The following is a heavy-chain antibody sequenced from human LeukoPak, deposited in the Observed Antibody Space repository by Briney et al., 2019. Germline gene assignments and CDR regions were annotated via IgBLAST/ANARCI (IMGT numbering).Heavy chain of an antibody. J-gene: IGHJ4*02. V-gene: IGHV4-59*12. D-gene: IGHD3-10*01. CDR3: ARKENVYYYFDY. CDR2: TYNSGST. Sequence: SETLSLTCTVSGGSISIYYWSWIRQPPGKGLEWIGYTYNSGSTNYNPSLKSRVTISVDTSKNQFSLKLSSVTAVDTAVYYCARKENVYYYFDYWGQGTLVTVSS. CDR1: GGSISIYY.